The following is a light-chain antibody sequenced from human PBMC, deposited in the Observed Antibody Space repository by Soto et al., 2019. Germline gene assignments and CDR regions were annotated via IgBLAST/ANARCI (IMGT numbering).Light chain of an antibody. CDR3: QQYYSSPRT. J-gene: IGKJ1*01. Sequence: DIVMTQSPDSLAVSLGERATINCKSSQNVLYSSNNKNYLAWYQQKAGQPPKMLIYWASTREDGVPDRFSGSGSGTDFTLTISSLQAEDVAVYYCQQYYSSPRTFGQGTKVEAK. CDR2: WAS. CDR1: QNVLYSSNNKNY. V-gene: IGKV4-1*01.